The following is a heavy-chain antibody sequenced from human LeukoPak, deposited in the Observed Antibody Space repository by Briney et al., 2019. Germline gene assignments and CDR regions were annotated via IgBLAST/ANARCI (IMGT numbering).Heavy chain of an antibody. CDR3: ARDMYQLPPFFDY. CDR1: GFTFSSYS. V-gene: IGHV3-48*01. D-gene: IGHD2-2*01. CDR2: ISSSSSTI. Sequence: GGSLRLSCAASGFTFSSYSMNWVRQAPGKGLEWVSYISSSSSTIYYADSVKGRFTISRDNAKNSLYLQMNSLRAEDTAVYYCARDMYQLPPFFDYWGQGTLVTVSS. J-gene: IGHJ4*02.